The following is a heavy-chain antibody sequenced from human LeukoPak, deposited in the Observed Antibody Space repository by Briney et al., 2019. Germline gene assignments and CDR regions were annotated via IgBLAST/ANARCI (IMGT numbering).Heavy chain of an antibody. CDR1: GFTFSSYA. J-gene: IGHJ4*02. CDR2: ISGSGGST. V-gene: IGHV3-23*01. CDR3: AKRNLLGYCSSTSCWGPFDY. D-gene: IGHD2-2*01. Sequence: PGGSLRLSCAASGFTFSSYAMSWVRQAPGKGLEWVSAISGSGGSTYYADSVKGRFTISRDNSKNTLYLQMNSLRAEDTAVYYCAKRNLLGYCSSTSCWGPFDYWGQETLVTVSS.